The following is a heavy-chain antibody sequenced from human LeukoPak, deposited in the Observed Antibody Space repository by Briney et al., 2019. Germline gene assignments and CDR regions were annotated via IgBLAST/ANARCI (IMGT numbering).Heavy chain of an antibody. J-gene: IGHJ4*02. CDR1: GFTFSSYA. D-gene: IGHD4-17*01. V-gene: IGHV3-23*01. CDR2: ISGSGGST. Sequence: GGSLRLSCAASGFTFSSYAMSWVRQAPRKGLEWVSAISGSGGSTYYADSVKGRFTISRGNSKNTLYLQMNSLRAEDTAVYYCAKTQNYDYGDPFDYWGQGTLVTVSS. CDR3: AKTQNYDYGDPFDY.